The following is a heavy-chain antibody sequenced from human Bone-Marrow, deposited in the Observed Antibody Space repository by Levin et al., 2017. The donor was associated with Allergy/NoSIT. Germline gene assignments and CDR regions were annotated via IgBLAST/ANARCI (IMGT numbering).Heavy chain of an antibody. D-gene: IGHD6-13*01. Sequence: GESLKISCKASGYTFTSYGISWVRQAPGQGLEWMGWISAYNGNTNYAQKLQGRVTMTTDTSTSTAYMELRSLRSDDTAVYYCARDRKRGGIAAAGEAYYYYGMDVWGQGTTVTVSS. CDR3: ARDRKRGGIAAAGEAYYYYGMDV. J-gene: IGHJ6*02. CDR2: ISAYNGNT. CDR1: GYTFTSYG. V-gene: IGHV1-18*01.